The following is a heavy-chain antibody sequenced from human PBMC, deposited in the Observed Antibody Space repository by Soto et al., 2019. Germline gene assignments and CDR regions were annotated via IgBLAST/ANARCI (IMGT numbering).Heavy chain of an antibody. D-gene: IGHD5-18*01. V-gene: IGHV3-23*01. CDR3: AKDLVPGYSYGYDYYYGMDV. CDR1: GFTFSSYS. Sequence: GGSLRLSCAASGFTFSSYSMNWVRQAPGKGLEWVSAISGSGGSTYYADSVKGRFTISRDNSKNTLYLQMNSLRAEDTAVYYCAKDLVPGYSYGYDYYYGMDVWGQGTTVTVSS. CDR2: ISGSGGST. J-gene: IGHJ6*02.